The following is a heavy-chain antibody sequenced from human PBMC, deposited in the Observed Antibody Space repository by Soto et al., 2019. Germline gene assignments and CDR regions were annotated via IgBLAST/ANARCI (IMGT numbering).Heavy chain of an antibody. CDR2: IYSGGST. CDR1: GFTVSSNY. Sequence: GGSLRLSCAASGFTVSSNYMSWVRQAPGKGLEWVSVIYSGGSTYYADSVKGRFTISRDNSKNTLYLQMNSLRAEDTAVYYCAREGKPLGGYSYDYYYYGMDVWGQGTTVTVSS. D-gene: IGHD5-18*01. V-gene: IGHV3-53*01. CDR3: AREGKPLGGYSYDYYYYGMDV. J-gene: IGHJ6*02.